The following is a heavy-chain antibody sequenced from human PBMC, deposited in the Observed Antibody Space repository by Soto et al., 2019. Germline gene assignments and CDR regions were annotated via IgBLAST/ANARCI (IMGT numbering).Heavy chain of an antibody. CDR1: GGSVSSGSYY. CDR2: IYYSGST. J-gene: IGHJ6*02. Sequence: LSLTCTVSGGSVSSGSYYWSWIRQPPGKGLEWIGYIYYSGSTNYNPSLKSRVTISVDTSKNQFSLKLSSVTAADTAVYYCARDTWVPAAPYYYYGMDVWGQGTTVTVSS. V-gene: IGHV4-61*01. D-gene: IGHD2-2*01. CDR3: ARDTWVPAAPYYYYGMDV.